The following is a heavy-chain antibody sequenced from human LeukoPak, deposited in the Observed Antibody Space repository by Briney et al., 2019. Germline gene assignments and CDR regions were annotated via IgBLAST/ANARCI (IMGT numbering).Heavy chain of an antibody. Sequence: PSETLSLTCIVSGGSISSYYWSWIRQPPGKGLEWIGYIYYSGSTNYNPSLKSRVTISVDTSKNQFSLKLSSVTAADTAVYYCARYSPTYYDFWSGYSDGEGYFDYWGQGTLVTVSS. CDR1: GGSISSYY. D-gene: IGHD3-3*01. V-gene: IGHV4-59*01. J-gene: IGHJ4*02. CDR3: ARYSPTYYDFWSGYSDGEGYFDY. CDR2: IYYSGST.